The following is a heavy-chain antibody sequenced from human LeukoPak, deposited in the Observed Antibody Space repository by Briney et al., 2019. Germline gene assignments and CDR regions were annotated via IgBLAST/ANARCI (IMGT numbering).Heavy chain of an antibody. CDR3: AELGITMIGGV. V-gene: IGHV3-21*01. D-gene: IGHD3-10*02. Sequence: GGSLRPSCAASGFTFSSYSMNWVRQAPGKGLEWVSSISSGNSYIYYAESVKGRFTISRDNAKNSLYLQMNSLRAEDTAVYYCAELGITMIGGVWGKGTTVTISS. CDR2: ISSGNSYI. CDR1: GFTFSSYS. J-gene: IGHJ6*04.